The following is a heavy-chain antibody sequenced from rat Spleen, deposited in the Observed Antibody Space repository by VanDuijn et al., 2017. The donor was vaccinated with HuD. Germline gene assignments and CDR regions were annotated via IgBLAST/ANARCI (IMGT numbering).Heavy chain of an antibody. CDR3: ARDRLNYYSSWD. Sequence: QVQLKESGPGLVQPSHTLSLTCTVSGLSLTSNSVSWVRQPPGKGLEWLGVIWSGGSTAYNSLLKSRLSIRRDTSTSQVFLKMNSLQTEDTATYYCARDRLNYYSSWDWGQGVMVTVSS. CDR1: GLSLTSNS. D-gene: IGHD1-2*01. J-gene: IGHJ2*01. V-gene: IGHV2-43*01. CDR2: IWSGGST.